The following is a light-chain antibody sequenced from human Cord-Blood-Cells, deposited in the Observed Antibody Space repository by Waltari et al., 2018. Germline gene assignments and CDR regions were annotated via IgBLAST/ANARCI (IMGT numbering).Light chain of an antibody. CDR2: WAS. CDR1: QGVLYSSNNKNY. J-gene: IGKJ1*01. Sequence: DIVMTQPPDSLAVSLGERATINCKSSQGVLYSSNNKNYLAWYQQKPGQPPKLLIYWASTRESGVPDRFSGSGSGTDFTLTISSLQAEDVAVYYCQQYYSTPWTFGQGTKVEIK. V-gene: IGKV4-1*01. CDR3: QQYYSTPWT.